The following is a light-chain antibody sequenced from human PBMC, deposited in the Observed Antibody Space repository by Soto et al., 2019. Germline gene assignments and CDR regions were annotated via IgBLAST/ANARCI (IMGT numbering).Light chain of an antibody. CDR3: LQHNTYPLS. CDR2: GAS. V-gene: IGKV1-17*03. CDR1: QAISHY. Sequence: DIQSTQSPSAMSASVGDRVTITCRASQAISHYLAWFHQRPGKVPKRLIYGASTLESGVPSRFSGSGSGTDFTLTISSLQPEDFGTYYCLQHNTYPLSFGGGTKVDIK. J-gene: IGKJ4*01.